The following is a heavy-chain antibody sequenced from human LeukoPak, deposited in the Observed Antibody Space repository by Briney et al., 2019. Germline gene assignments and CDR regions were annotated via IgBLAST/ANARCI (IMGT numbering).Heavy chain of an antibody. J-gene: IGHJ4*02. CDR3: ARDYGIPIIVQADY. CDR1: GGTFSSYA. D-gene: IGHD3-9*01. Sequence: SVKVSCKASGGTFSSYAISWVRQAPGQGLEWMGGIIPIFGTANYAQKFQGRVTITADESTSTAYMGLRSLRSDDTAVYYCARDYGIPIIVQADYWGQGTLVTVSS. CDR2: IIPIFGTA. V-gene: IGHV1-69*01.